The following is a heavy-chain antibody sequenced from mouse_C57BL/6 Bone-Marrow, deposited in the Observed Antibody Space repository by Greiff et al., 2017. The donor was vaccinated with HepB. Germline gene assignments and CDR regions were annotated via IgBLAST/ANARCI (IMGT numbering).Heavy chain of an antibody. V-gene: IGHV1-81*01. J-gene: IGHJ4*01. CDR2: IYPRSGNT. CDR1: GYTFTSYG. D-gene: IGHD2-1*01. Sequence: QVQLQQSGAELARPGASVKLSCKASGYTFTSYGISWVKQRTGQGLEWIGEIYPRSGNTYYNEKFKGKATLTADNSSSTAYMELRSLTSEDSAVYFCARRDYGNHYYAMDYWGQGTSVTVSS. CDR3: ARRDYGNHYYAMDY.